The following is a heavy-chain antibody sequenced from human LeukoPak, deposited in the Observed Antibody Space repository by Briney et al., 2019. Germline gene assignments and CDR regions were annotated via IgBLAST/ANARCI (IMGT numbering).Heavy chain of an antibody. D-gene: IGHD6-19*01. CDR3: ARDRGGWDGLDYYYGMDV. CDR2: ISSSSSYI. Sequence: GGSLRLSCAASGFTFSSYSMDWDRQAPGKGLEWVSSISSSSSYIYYADSVKGRFTISRDNAKNSLYLQMNSLRAEDTAVYYCARDRGGWDGLDYYYGMDVWGKGTTVTVSS. J-gene: IGHJ6*04. CDR1: GFTFSSYS. V-gene: IGHV3-21*01.